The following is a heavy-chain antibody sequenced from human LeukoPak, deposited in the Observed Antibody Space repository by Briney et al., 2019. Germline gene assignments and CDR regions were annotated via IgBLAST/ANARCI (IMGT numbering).Heavy chain of an antibody. CDR1: GGSISSYY. J-gene: IGHJ4*02. CDR2: IYYSGST. CDR3: ASGEMATITSTDY. V-gene: IGHV4-59*01. Sequence: PSETLSLTCTVSGGSISSYYWSWLRQPPGKGLEWIGYIYYSGSTNYNPSLKSRVTISVDTSKNQFSLKLSSVTAADTAVYYCASGEMATITSTDYWGQGTLVTVSS. D-gene: IGHD5-24*01.